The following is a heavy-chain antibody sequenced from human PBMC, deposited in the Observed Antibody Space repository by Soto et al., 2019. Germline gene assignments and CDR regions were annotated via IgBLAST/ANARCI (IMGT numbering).Heavy chain of an antibody. V-gene: IGHV4-59*01. CDR2: VHHSGST. J-gene: IGHJ4*02. CDR3: VREVRDGSDWYWDY. CDR1: GGSMITYY. Sequence: QVQLQESGPGLVKPSETLSLTCTVSGGSMITYYWSWIRQSPGKGLEWIGYVHHSGSTLYNPSLRNRATVSLDRSNNQFFLKLTSVTAADTAFFYCVREVRDGSDWYWDYWGQGILVTVSS. D-gene: IGHD6-19*01.